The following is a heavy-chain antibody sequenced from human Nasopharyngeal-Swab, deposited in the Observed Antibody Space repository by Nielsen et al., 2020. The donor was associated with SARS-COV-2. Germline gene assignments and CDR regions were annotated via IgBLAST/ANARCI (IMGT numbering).Heavy chain of an antibody. Sequence: SVTVSCKASAGAFSSYAVSWVRQAPGQGLEWMGGIIPIFGTANYAQKFQGRVTITADESTSTAFMELSSLRSEDTAVYYCAGWITMIRGATFDIWGQGTMVTVSS. V-gene: IGHV1-69*13. CDR2: IIPIFGTA. J-gene: IGHJ3*02. CDR1: AGAFSSYA. D-gene: IGHD3-10*01. CDR3: AGWITMIRGATFDI.